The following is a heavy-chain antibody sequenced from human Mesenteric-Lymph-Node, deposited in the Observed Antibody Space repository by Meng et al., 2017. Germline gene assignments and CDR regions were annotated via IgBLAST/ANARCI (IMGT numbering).Heavy chain of an antibody. D-gene: IGHD2-2*01. CDR2: IYPSDSDT. V-gene: IGHV5-51*01. CDR1: GYNFKTSW. CDR3: ARQEVGFCSSTTCHPGPGDY. J-gene: IGHJ4*02. Sequence: KVSCKASGYNFKTSWIGWVRQMPGKGLEWIGFIYPSDSDTRYSPSFQGQVTISADKSISTAFLQWSSLKASDTAMYYCARQEVGFCSSTTCHPGPGDYWGQGTVVTVSS.